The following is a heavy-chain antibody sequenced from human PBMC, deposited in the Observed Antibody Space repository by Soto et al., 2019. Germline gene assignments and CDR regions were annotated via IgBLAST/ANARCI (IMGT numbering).Heavy chain of an antibody. D-gene: IGHD1-26*01. CDR2: IWYDGSNK. J-gene: IGHJ6*02. V-gene: IGHV3-33*01. CDR1: GFTFSSYG. CDR3: ARESVGSYYDNGYYYGMDV. Sequence: GGSLRLSCAASGFTFSSYGMHWVRQAPGKGLEWVAVIWYDGSNKYYADSVKGRFTISRDNSKNTLYLQMNSLRAEDTAGYYCARESVGSYYDNGYYYGMDVWGQGTTVTVSS.